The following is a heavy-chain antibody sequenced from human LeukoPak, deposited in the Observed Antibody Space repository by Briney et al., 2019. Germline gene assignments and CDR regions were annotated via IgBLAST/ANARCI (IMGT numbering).Heavy chain of an antibody. D-gene: IGHD2-8*01. CDR2: ISSSGSTI. Sequence: GSLRLSCAASGFTFSDYYMSWIRQAPGKGLEWVSYISSSGSTIYYADSVKGRFTISRDNAKNSLYLQMSSLRAEDTAVYYCARAQGMVYYYYYMDVWGKGTTVTVSS. CDR3: ARAQGMVYYYYYMDV. J-gene: IGHJ6*03. CDR1: GFTFSDYY. V-gene: IGHV3-11*04.